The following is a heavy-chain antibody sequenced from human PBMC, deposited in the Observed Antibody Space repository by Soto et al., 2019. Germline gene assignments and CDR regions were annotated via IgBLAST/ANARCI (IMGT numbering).Heavy chain of an antibody. CDR2: IDPSDSYT. CDR1: GYSFTSYW. Sequence: PGESLKISCKGSGYSFTSYWIGWVRQMPGKGLEWMGRIDPSDSYTNYSPSFQGHVTISADKSISTAYLQWSSLKASDTAMYYCARHDPNRLSSSRGGRYGMDVWGQGTTVTVSS. J-gene: IGHJ6*02. D-gene: IGHD6-6*01. CDR3: ARHDPNRLSSSRGGRYGMDV. V-gene: IGHV5-10-1*01.